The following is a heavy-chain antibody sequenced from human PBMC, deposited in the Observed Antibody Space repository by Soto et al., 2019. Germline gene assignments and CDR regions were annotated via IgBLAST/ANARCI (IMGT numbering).Heavy chain of an antibody. CDR1: GGTFNNYA. V-gene: IGHV1-69*01. J-gene: IGHJ6*02. D-gene: IGHD3-10*01. Sequence: QVQLAQSGAEVTKRGSSVKVSCRVSGGTFNNYAISWVRQAPGEGLEWMGGIIPAFGTPKYAQRFQDRVTSCADVYAATAYMELTSLRSDDTAVYYCARDTREITRVRGVIPYYSYHMDVWGPGTTVAVSS. CDR3: ARDTREITRVRGVIPYYSYHMDV. CDR2: IIPAFGTP.